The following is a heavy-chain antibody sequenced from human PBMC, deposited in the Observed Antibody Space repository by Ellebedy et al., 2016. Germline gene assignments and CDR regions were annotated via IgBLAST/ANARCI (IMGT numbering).Heavy chain of an antibody. D-gene: IGHD2-2*01. V-gene: IGHV4-39*07. CDR3: AREADIVVVPAAKGDNWFNP. CDR1: GGSISSSSYY. CDR2: IYYSGST. J-gene: IGHJ5*02. Sequence: GSLRLXXTVSGGSISSSSYYWGWIRQPPGKGLEWIGSIYYSGSTYYNPSLKSRVTISVDPSKNQFSLKLSSVTAADTAVYYCAREADIVVVPAAKGDNWFNPWGQGTLVTVSS.